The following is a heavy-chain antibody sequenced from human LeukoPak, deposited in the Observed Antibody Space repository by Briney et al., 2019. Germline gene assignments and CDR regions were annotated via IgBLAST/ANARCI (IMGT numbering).Heavy chain of an antibody. CDR2: MYYSGIT. CDR1: GDSISSSTSY. CDR3: ARFPTETTPGAFDI. D-gene: IGHD4-11*01. J-gene: IGHJ3*02. Sequence: SETLSLTCTVSGDSISSSTSYWGWIRQPPGKGLEWIGSMYYSGITYYNPSLKSRVTISVDTSKNQFSLKLSSVTAADTAVYYCARFPTETTPGAFDIWGQGTMVTVSS. V-gene: IGHV4-39*01.